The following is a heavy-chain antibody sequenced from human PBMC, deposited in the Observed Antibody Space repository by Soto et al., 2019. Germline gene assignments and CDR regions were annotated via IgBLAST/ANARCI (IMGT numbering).Heavy chain of an antibody. V-gene: IGHV3-30-3*01. D-gene: IGHD3-9*01. CDR2: MTSDGSSK. CDR3: ARDRVIRYTGSELAL. CDR1: GFAFNSHS. Sequence: QMQLLESGGGVVQPGKALRLSCAASGFAFNSHSMHWVRQAPGKGLEWLALMTSDGSSKFYADSVKGRCTISRDNSKNTLYLEMNSLRSEDTAVYYCARDRVIRYTGSELALWGQGTLVTVSS. J-gene: IGHJ4*02.